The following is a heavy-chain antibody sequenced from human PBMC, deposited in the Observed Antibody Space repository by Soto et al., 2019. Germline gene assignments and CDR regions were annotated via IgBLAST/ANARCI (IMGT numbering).Heavy chain of an antibody. V-gene: IGHV3-21*01. CDR2: INPSSSHI. CDR1: GFTFSIYH. Sequence: EVQLVESGGGLVMPGGSLRLSCAASGFTFSIYHMNWVRQAPGKGLEWVSSINPSSSHIYYADSVRGRFTISRDNSKNSLYLQMTGRRTEDGVVYYVGRGYCGGGGFYLLRIAFEVWGQGTRVTVPP. J-gene: IGHJ3*01. D-gene: IGHD2-15*01. CDR3: GRGYCGGGGFYLLRIAFEV.